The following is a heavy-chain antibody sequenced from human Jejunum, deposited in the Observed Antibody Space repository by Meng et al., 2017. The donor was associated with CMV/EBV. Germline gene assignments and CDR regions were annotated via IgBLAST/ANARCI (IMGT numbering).Heavy chain of an antibody. Sequence: EVQLVESGGGLVKPGGSLRLSCADSGFTFSSYSINWVRQAPGKGLEWVSSISSSSDYIFYADSVKGRFTISRDNAKNPLFLQMNSLRAEDTAVYYCARDGHSGSGRYFDFWGQGTLVTVSS. D-gene: IGHD6-13*01. V-gene: IGHV3-21*01. CDR1: GFTFSSYS. CDR2: ISSSSDYI. CDR3: ARDGHSGSGRYFDF. J-gene: IGHJ4*02.